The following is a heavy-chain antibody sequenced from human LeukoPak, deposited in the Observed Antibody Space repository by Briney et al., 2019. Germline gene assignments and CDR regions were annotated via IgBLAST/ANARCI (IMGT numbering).Heavy chain of an antibody. CDR1: GYTFTSYG. Sequence: ASVKVSCKASGYTFTSYGISWVRQAPGQGLEWMGWISAYNGNTNYAQKLQGRVTMTTDTSTSTAYMELRSLRSDDTAVYYCARDRPRIAVAGTGFDYWGQGTLVTVSS. V-gene: IGHV1-18*01. CDR3: ARDRPRIAVAGTGFDY. CDR2: ISAYNGNT. D-gene: IGHD6-19*01. J-gene: IGHJ4*02.